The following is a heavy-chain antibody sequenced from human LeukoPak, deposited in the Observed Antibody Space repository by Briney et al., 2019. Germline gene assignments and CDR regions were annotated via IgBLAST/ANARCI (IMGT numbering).Heavy chain of an antibody. V-gene: IGHV1-18*01. D-gene: IGHD5-24*01. CDR1: GYTFTSYG. CDR2: ISAYNGNT. Sequence: ASVKVSCKASGYTFTSYGISWVRQAPGQGLEWMGWISAYNGNTNYAQKLQGRVTMTTDTSTSTAYMELRSLRSEDTAVYYCARLRRDGYNYLAYWYFDLWGRGTLVTVSS. CDR3: ARLRRDGYNYLAYWYFDL. J-gene: IGHJ2*01.